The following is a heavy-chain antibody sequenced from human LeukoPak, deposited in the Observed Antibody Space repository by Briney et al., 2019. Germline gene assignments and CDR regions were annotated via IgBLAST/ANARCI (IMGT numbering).Heavy chain of an antibody. V-gene: IGHV3-23*01. J-gene: IGHJ4*02. Sequence: GGALILSCAASGFTFSIYAMSWVRQAPVKGLERDSAISGSGVSTYYADSVKGRFTISRDNSKNTLYLQMNSLRAEDTAVYYCFQAADGIRYFDWLFNYFDYWGQGTLVTVSS. D-gene: IGHD3-9*01. CDR2: ISGSGVST. CDR3: FQAADGIRYFDWLFNYFDY. CDR1: GFTFSIYA.